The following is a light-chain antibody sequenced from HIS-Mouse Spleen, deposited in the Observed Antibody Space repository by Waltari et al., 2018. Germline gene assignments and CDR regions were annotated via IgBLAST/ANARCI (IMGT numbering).Light chain of an antibody. CDR1: NIGSKS. CDR2: DDS. Sequence: SYVLTQPPSVSVAPVQTARITCGGNNIGSKSVHWYQQKPGQAPVLVVYDDSDRPSGIPGRFSGSNSGNTATLTISRVEAGDEADYYCQVWDSSSDHPGVFGGGTKLTVL. CDR3: QVWDSSSDHPGV. V-gene: IGLV3-21*02. J-gene: IGLJ3*02.